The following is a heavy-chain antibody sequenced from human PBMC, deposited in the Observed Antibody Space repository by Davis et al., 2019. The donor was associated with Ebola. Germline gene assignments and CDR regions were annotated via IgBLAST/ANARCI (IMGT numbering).Heavy chain of an antibody. CDR3: ASGRGWELPEVDY. V-gene: IGHV3-33*01. CDR1: GFTFSSYG. J-gene: IGHJ4*02. Sequence: PGGSLRLSCAASGFTFSSYGMHWVRQAPGKGLEWVAVIWYDGSNKYYADSVKGRFTISRDNSKNTLYLQMNSLRAEDTAVYYCASGRGWELPEVDYWGQGTLVTVSS. D-gene: IGHD1-26*01. CDR2: IWYDGSNK.